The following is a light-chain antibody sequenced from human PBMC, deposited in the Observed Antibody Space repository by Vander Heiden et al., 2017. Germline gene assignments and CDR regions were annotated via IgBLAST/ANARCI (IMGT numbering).Light chain of an antibody. CDR2: DAS. Sequence: EIVLTQFPGTLSLSPGERATLSCRASQSVNNNYLAWYHQKPGQAPRLLIYDASSRATGIPDRFSGSGSGTEYTLTISRLEPEDFAVYYCQQYGNSSRTFGQGTKVEIK. CDR1: QSVNNNY. V-gene: IGKV3-20*01. J-gene: IGKJ1*01. CDR3: QQYGNSSRT.